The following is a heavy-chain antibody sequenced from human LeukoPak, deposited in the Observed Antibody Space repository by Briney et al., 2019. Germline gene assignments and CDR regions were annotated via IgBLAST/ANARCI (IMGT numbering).Heavy chain of an antibody. CDR1: GYTFTSYG. V-gene: IGHV1-3*01. CDR2: INAGTGNG. D-gene: IGHD3-10*01. J-gene: IGHJ4*02. Sequence: ASVKVSCKASGYTFTSYGISWVRQAPGQRIEWMGWINAGTGNGKNSPDFQGRITITRDTSASTAYMELTSLRSDDTAMYYCARSGELYFHLDYWGQGSLVSVSS. CDR3: ARSGELYFHLDY.